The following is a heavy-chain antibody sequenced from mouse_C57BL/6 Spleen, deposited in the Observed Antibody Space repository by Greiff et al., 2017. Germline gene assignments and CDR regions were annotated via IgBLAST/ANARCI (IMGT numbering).Heavy chain of an antibody. D-gene: IGHD1-1*01. CDR2: IYPGSGST. CDR1: GYTFTSYW. V-gene: IGHV1-55*01. Sequence: VQLQQPGAELVKPGASVKMSCKASGYTFTSYWITWVKQRPGQGLEWIGDIYPGSGSTNYNEKFKSKATLTVDTSSSTAYMQLSSLTSEDSAVYYFARRIYYYGSSYGAMDYWGQGTSVTVSS. CDR3: ARRIYYYGSSYGAMDY. J-gene: IGHJ4*01.